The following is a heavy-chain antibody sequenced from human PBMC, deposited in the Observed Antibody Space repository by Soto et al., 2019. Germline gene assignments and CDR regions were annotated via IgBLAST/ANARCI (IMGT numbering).Heavy chain of an antibody. Sequence: SVKVSCKASGGTFSSYSISWVRQAPGQGLEWMGGIIPIFGTANYAQKFQGRVTITADESTSTAYMELSSLRSEDTAVYYCARDDGRICAMDVWGQGTTVTVSS. V-gene: IGHV1-69*13. D-gene: IGHD2-15*01. CDR3: ARDDGRICAMDV. J-gene: IGHJ6*02. CDR2: IIPIFGTA. CDR1: GGTFSSYS.